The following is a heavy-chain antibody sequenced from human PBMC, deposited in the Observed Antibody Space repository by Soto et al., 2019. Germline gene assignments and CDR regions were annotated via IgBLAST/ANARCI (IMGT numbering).Heavy chain of an antibody. Sequence: ASVNVSCKSSGYTFTSYAIHWVRQAPGQRLEWMGWINAGNGNTKYSQKFQGRVTITRDTSAGTAYMELSSLRSEDTAVYYCARVGPLMAGLDYWGQGTLVTVSS. J-gene: IGHJ4*02. CDR3: ARVGPLMAGLDY. CDR1: GYTFTSYA. CDR2: INAGNGNT. V-gene: IGHV1-3*01.